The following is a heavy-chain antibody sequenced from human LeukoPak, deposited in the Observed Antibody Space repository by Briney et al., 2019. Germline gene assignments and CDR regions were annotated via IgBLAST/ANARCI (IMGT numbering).Heavy chain of an antibody. D-gene: IGHD3-3*01. V-gene: IGHV3-23*01. Sequence: PGGSLRLSCAASGFTFSSYAMSWVRQAPGKGLEWVSAISGSPGSTYYADSVKGRFTISRDNSKNTLYLQMNSLRAEDTAVYYCARDLEGTTIFGVVIPLFYMDVWGKGTTVTVSS. CDR3: ARDLEGTTIFGVVIPLFYMDV. CDR2: ISGSPGST. J-gene: IGHJ6*03. CDR1: GFTFSSYA.